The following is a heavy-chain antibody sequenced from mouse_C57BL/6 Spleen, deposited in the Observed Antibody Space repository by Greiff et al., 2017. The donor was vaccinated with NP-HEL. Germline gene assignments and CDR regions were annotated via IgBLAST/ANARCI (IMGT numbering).Heavy chain of an antibody. V-gene: IGHV5-17*01. CDR1: GFTFSDYG. CDR2: ISSGSITI. Sequence: EVQGVESGGGLVKPGGSLKLSCAASGFTFSDYGMHWVRQAPEKGLEWVAYISSGSITIYSADTVKGRFTISRDNGKSTLVLQMTSLRSEDTAMFYCANYAYDGDYYAVDYLSQ. D-gene: IGHD2-2*01. CDR3: ANYAYDGDYYAVDY. J-gene: IGHJ4*01.